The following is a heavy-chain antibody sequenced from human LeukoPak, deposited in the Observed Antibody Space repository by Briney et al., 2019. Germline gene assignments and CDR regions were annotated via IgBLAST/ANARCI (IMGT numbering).Heavy chain of an antibody. CDR2: IYTSGST. V-gene: IGHV4-4*07. D-gene: IGHD3-22*01. CDR1: GGSISSYY. CDR3: ARVLSYYDSSGYLNYYYMNV. J-gene: IGHJ6*03. Sequence: SETLSLTCTVSGGSISSYYWSWIRQPAGKGLEWIGRIYTSGSTNYNPSLKSRVTISVDKSKNQFSLKLSSVTAADTAVYYCARVLSYYDSSGYLNYYYMNVWGKGPTVTVSS.